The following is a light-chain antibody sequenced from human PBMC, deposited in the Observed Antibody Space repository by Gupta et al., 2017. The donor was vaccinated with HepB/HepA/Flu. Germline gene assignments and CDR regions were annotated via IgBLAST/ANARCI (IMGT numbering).Light chain of an antibody. CDR2: GAS. CDR3: QQYGSSPGFT. V-gene: IGKV3-20*01. CDR1: QSVSSTF. J-gene: IGKJ3*01. Sequence: EIVLTQSPGTLSLSPGERATLSCRASQSVSSTFLAWYQQKPGQAPRLLIYGASSRATGIPDRFSGSGSGTDFTLTISRLEPEYFALYYCQQYGSSPGFTFGPGTKVDIK.